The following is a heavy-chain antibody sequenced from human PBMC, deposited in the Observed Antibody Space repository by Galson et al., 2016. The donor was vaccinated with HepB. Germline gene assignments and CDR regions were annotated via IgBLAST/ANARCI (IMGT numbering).Heavy chain of an antibody. CDR1: GGTFGSHA. CDR2: IMPAFGTT. CDR3: ARHNPDWDYLDF. Sequence: SVKVSCKASGGTFGSHAISWVRQAPGQGLVWMGSIMPAFGTTTYARNFQGRVTITADKSTSTAYMGLSGLRYDDTAVYYCARHNPDWDYLDFWGPGTLVTVSS. V-gene: IGHV1-69*06. D-gene: IGHD3-9*01. J-gene: IGHJ4*02.